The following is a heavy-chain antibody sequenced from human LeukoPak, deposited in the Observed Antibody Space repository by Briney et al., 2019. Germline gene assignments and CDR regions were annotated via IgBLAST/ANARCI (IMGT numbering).Heavy chain of an antibody. CDR3: ASWPVGWYGEDS. Sequence: VSLRLSCAATGLSVSSNFMSGVRQAPGKGLEGGSVIYGGGSTYYADSVKGRFTISRDTPKNTLYLQMTSLRVADTAVYYCASWPVGWYGEDSWGQGTLVTVSS. CDR1: GLSVSSNF. J-gene: IGHJ4*02. D-gene: IGHD6-19*01. CDR2: IYGGGST. V-gene: IGHV3-53*05.